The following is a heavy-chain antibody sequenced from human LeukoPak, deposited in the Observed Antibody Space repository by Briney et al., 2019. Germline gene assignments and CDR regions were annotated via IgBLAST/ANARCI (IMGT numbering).Heavy chain of an antibody. CDR2: IYYSGST. V-gene: IGHV4-59*01. D-gene: IGHD1-26*01. J-gene: IGHJ3*02. Sequence: PSETLSFTCTVSGGSISSYYWSWIRQPPGKGLEWIGYIYYSGSTNYNPSLKSRVTISVDTSKNQFSLKLSSVTAADTAVYYCARAYGSYYFREDAFDIWGQGTMVTVSS. CDR3: ARAYGSYYFREDAFDI. CDR1: GGSISSYY.